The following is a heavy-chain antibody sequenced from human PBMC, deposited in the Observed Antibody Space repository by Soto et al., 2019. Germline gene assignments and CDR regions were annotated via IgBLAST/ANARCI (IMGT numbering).Heavy chain of an antibody. CDR2: INVGRGNM. CDR1: GGTFSNYE. Sequence: GASVKVSCKASGGTFSNYEIHWVRQAPGQGLEWMGWINVGRGNMKYSERFQGSFIMTKDTSASTAFLELRNLKSEDTAVYFCPGDQDDYSNNWGRFEYWGQGTLVTVSS. V-gene: IGHV1-3*01. J-gene: IGHJ4*02. D-gene: IGHD6-13*01. CDR3: PGDQDDYSNNWGRFEY.